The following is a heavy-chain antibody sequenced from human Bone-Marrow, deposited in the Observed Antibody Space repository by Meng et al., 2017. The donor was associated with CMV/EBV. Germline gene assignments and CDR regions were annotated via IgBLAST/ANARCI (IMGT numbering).Heavy chain of an antibody. V-gene: IGHV1-69*01. CDR1: GGTFSSYA. D-gene: IGHD4-17*01. Sequence: CKASGGTFSSYAISWVRQAPGQGLEWMGGIIPIFGTANYAQKFQGRVTITADESTSTAYMELSSLRSEDTAVYYCARIDYGTNWFDPWGQGTLVTVSS. CDR3: ARIDYGTNWFDP. J-gene: IGHJ5*02. CDR2: IIPIFGTA.